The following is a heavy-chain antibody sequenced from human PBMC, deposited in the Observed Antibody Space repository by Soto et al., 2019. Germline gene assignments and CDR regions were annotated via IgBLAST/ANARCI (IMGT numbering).Heavy chain of an antibody. Sequence: SETLSLTCTVSGGSISSYYWSWIRQPPGKGLEWIGYIYYSGSTNYNPSLKSRVTISVDTSKNQFSLKLSSVTAADTAVYYCARGRESSFFVGGDAFDIWGQGTMVTVSS. D-gene: IGHD2-2*01. CDR3: ARGRESSFFVGGDAFDI. CDR2: IYYSGST. V-gene: IGHV4-59*01. J-gene: IGHJ3*02. CDR1: GGSISSYY.